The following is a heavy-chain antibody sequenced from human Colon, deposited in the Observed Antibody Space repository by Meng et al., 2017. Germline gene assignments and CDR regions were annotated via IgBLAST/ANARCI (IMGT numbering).Heavy chain of an antibody. Sequence: AQLGESGVEVKKPVSSVRVSCETSGYTFTAFYMHWVPLAPGRGLEWVGWSKANSGGTNYAHNFRGRVTITRDTSTSTVYLELSGLRSDDTSIYYCARDVTSGYLRTDSWGQGALVTVSS. J-gene: IGHJ4*02. D-gene: IGHD3-22*01. V-gene: IGHV1-2*07. CDR2: SKANSGGT. CDR1: GYTFTAFY. CDR3: ARDVTSGYLRTDS.